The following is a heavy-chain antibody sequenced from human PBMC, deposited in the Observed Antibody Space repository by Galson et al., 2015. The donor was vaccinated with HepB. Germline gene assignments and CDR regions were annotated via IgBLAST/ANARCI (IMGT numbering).Heavy chain of an antibody. CDR1: GFTFSSYG. Sequence: SLRLSCAASGFTFSSYGMHWVRQAPGKGMEWVAVIWYDGSNKYYADSVKGRFTISRDNSKNSLYLQMNSLRAEDTAVYYCARDRPYSSVGYFDYWGQGTLVTVSS. J-gene: IGHJ4*02. D-gene: IGHD6-19*01. CDR2: IWYDGSNK. V-gene: IGHV3-33*01. CDR3: ARDRPYSSVGYFDY.